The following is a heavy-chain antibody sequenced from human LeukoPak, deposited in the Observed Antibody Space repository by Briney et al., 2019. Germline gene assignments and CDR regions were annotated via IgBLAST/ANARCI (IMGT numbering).Heavy chain of an antibody. Sequence: SETLSLTCAVDGGSFSGYYWSWIRQPPGKGLEWIGEINHSGSTNYNPSLKSRVTISVDTSKNQFSLKLSSVTAADTAVYYCARGQHPYYYDSSGYYYVYWGQGTLVTVSS. D-gene: IGHD3-22*01. J-gene: IGHJ4*02. V-gene: IGHV4-34*01. CDR3: ARGQHPYYYDSSGYYYVY. CDR1: GGSFSGYY. CDR2: INHSGST.